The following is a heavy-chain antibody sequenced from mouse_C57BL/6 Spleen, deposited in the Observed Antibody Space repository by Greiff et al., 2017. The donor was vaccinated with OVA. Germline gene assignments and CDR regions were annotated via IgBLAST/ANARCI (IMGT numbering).Heavy chain of an antibody. V-gene: IGHV2-2*01. CDR2: IWRGGST. CDR1: GFSLTSYG. CDR3: DRNMDYGGAMAY. D-gene: IGHD1-1*01. Sequence: QVQLQQSGPGLVQPSQSLSITCTVSGFSLTSYGVHWVRQSPGKGLEWLGVIWRGGSTDYNAAFITRLSICKDKSTSQVFFRMYGLQADDTAMYYCDRNMDYGGAMAYWGQGPSVTVSS. J-gene: IGHJ4*01.